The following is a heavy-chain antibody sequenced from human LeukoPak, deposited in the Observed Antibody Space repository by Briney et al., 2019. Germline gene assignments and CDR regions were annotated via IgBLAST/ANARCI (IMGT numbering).Heavy chain of an antibody. D-gene: IGHD2-8*01. CDR2: INPSSCGT. J-gene: IGHJ4*02. CDR3: ARDHCTNGLCYGGGSYSLGG. Sequence: ASVKVSCKASGYTFTGYYMHWVRQAPGQGLEWMGWINPSSCGTNYAQQFQGRVTMTRDTSISTAYMELSRLRSDDTAVYYCARDHCTNGLCYGGGSYSLGGWGQGTLVTVSA. CDR1: GYTFTGYY. V-gene: IGHV1-2*02.